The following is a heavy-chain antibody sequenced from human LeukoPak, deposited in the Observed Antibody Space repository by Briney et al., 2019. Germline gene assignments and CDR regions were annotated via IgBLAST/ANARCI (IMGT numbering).Heavy chain of an antibody. V-gene: IGHV4-61*02. J-gene: IGHJ6*03. CDR3: ARGDTATYYYYMDV. CDR1: GGSISSGSYY. D-gene: IGHD5-18*01. Sequence: SETLSLTCTVSGGSISSGSYYWSWIRQPAGKGLEWIGRIYTSGSTNYNTSLKSRVTISVDTSKNQFSLKLNSVTAADTAVYYCARGDTATYYYYMDVWGKGTTVTVSS. CDR2: IYTSGST.